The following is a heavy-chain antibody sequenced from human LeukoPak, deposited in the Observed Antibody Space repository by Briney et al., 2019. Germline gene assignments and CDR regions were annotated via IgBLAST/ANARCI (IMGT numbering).Heavy chain of an antibody. CDR3: ARGPPLGYCSSTSCYHRSNWFDP. CDR2: INPNSGGT. V-gene: IGHV1-2*02. D-gene: IGHD2-2*01. Sequence: ASVKVSCKASGYTFTGYYMHWVRQAPGQGLEWMGWINPNSGGTNYAQKFQGRVTMTRDTSISTAYMELSRLRSDDTAVYYCARGPPLGYCSSTSCYHRSNWFDPWGQGTLVTVSS. CDR1: GYTFTGYY. J-gene: IGHJ5*02.